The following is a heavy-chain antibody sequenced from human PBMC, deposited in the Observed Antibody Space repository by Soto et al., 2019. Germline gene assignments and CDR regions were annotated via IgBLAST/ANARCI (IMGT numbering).Heavy chain of an antibody. CDR1: GGSISSSRYY. D-gene: IGHD7-27*01. CDR2: IFYSGST. CDR3: ERHPNASLDAFDI. V-gene: IGHV4-39*01. Sequence: SETLSLTCTVSGGSISSSRYYWGWIRQPPGKGLEWIGSIFYSGSTYHNPSLKSRVTISVDTSKNQFSLKLSSVTAADTAVYYCERHPNASLDAFDIWGQGTMVTVSS. J-gene: IGHJ3*02.